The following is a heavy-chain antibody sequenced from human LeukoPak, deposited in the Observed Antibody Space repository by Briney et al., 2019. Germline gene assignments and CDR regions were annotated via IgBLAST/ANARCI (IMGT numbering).Heavy chain of an antibody. V-gene: IGHV4-34*01. CDR1: GGSFSGYY. Sequence: SETLSLTCAVYGGSFSGYYWSWIRQPPGKGLEWIGEINHSGSTNYDPSLKSRVTISVDTSKNQFSLKLSSVTAADTAVYYCARGVATISRHYFDYWGQGTLVTVSS. D-gene: IGHD5-12*01. CDR3: ARGVATISRHYFDY. J-gene: IGHJ4*02. CDR2: INHSGST.